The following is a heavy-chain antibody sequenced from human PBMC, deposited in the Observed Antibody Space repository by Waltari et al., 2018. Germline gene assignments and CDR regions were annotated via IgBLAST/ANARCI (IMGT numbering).Heavy chain of an antibody. V-gene: IGHV4-59*11. D-gene: IGHD1-26*01. Sequence: QVQLQESGPGLVKPSETLSLTCTVSGGPISSHYWSWLRQPPGKGLGWIGYIYYSGSTNYNPSLKSRVTISVDTSKNQFSLKLSSVTAADTAVYYCARDAMSRGGSYYYYYYYYMDVWGKGTTVTVSS. J-gene: IGHJ6*03. CDR1: GGPISSHY. CDR3: ARDAMSRGGSYYYYYYYYMDV. CDR2: IYYSGST.